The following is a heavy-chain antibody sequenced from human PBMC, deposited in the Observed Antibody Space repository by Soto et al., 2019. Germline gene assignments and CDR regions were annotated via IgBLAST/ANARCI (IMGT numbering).Heavy chain of an antibody. D-gene: IGHD1-26*01. CDR1: GFIFDDYG. CDR3: VRGASLNFDY. V-gene: IGHV3-20*04. CDR2: VNWNGGST. Sequence: EVQLVESGGGVLRPGGSLRLSCAASGFIFDDYGMSWARQAPGTGLEWVSGVNWNGGSTGYADSVKGRFTISSDNAKNFLFLQMNSLRVEDTAFYYCVRGASLNFDYWGQGTLVTVSS. J-gene: IGHJ4*02.